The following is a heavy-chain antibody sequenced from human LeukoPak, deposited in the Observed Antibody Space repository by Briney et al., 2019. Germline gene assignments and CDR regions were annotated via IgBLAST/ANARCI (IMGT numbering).Heavy chain of an antibody. CDR1: GFTFSSYE. J-gene: IGHJ4*02. D-gene: IGHD1-26*01. V-gene: IGHV3-48*03. CDR3: ACLIVGATPSFDY. Sequence: GGSLRLSCAASGFTFSSYEMNRVRQAPGKGLEWVSYISSSGSTIYYADSVKGRFTISRDNAKNSLYLQMNSLRAEDTAVYYCACLIVGATPSFDYWGQGTLVTVSS. CDR2: ISSSGSTI.